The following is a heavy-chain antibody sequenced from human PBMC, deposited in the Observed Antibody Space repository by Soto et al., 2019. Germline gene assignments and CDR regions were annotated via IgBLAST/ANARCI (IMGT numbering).Heavy chain of an antibody. CDR1: GGTFSSYA. CDR2: IIPIFGTA. Sequence: GASVKVSCKASGGTFSSYAISWVRQAPGQGLEWMGGIIPIFGTANYAQKFQGRVTITADESTSTAYMELSSLRSEDTAVYYCASWSFHPGISYDMDVWGQGTTVTVSS. D-gene: IGHD1-20*01. V-gene: IGHV1-69*13. CDR3: ASWSFHPGISYDMDV. J-gene: IGHJ6*02.